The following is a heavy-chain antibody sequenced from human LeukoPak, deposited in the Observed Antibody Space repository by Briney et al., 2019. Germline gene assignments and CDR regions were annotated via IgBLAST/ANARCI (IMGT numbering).Heavy chain of an antibody. CDR1: GYSISSGYY. V-gene: IGHV4-38-2*02. CDR3: ARPQYCSGGSCYGNNWFDP. D-gene: IGHD2-15*01. J-gene: IGHJ5*02. CDR2: IYHSGST. Sequence: SETLSLTCTASGYSISSGYYWGWIRQPPGKGLEWIGSIYHSGSTYYNPSLKSRVTISVDTSKNQFSLKLSSVTAADTAVYYCARPQYCSGGSCYGNNWFDPWGQGTLVTVSS.